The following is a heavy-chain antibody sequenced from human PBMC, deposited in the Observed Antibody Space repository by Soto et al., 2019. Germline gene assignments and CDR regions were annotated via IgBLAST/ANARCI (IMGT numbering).Heavy chain of an antibody. D-gene: IGHD3-16*01. Sequence: SETLSLTCTVSGGSISSYYWIWIRQPAGKGLEWIGRIYTSGSTNYNPSLKSRVTMSVDTSKNQFSLKLSSVTAADTAVYYCARDGWGALNYYYYYGMDVWGQGTTVTVSS. CDR2: IYTSGST. J-gene: IGHJ6*02. V-gene: IGHV4-4*07. CDR3: ARDGWGALNYYYYYGMDV. CDR1: GGSISSYY.